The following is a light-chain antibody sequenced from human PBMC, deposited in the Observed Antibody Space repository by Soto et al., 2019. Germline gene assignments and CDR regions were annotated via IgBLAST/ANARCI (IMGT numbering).Light chain of an antibody. J-gene: IGKJ3*01. CDR1: QTISSW. CDR2: AAS. V-gene: IGKV1-39*01. CDR3: QQSYSTPQT. Sequence: DIQMTQSLSALSGSVGDRVTITCRASQTISSWLAWYQQKPGKAPKLLIYAASSLQTGVPSRFSGSGSGTDFTLTISSLQPEDFATYYCQQSYSTPQTFGPGTKVDIK.